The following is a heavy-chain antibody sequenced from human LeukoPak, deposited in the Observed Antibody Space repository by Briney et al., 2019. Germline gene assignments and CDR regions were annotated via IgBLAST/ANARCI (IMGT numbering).Heavy chain of an antibody. CDR1: GFTFDDYA. D-gene: IGHD3-22*01. CDR3: AKDSNYYDSSGYYGGGFDY. Sequence: PGRSLRLSCAAFGFTFDDYAMHWVRHAPGKGLEWVSGISWNSGSIGYADSVKGRFTISRDNAKNSLYLQMNSLRAEDTALYYCAKDSNYYDSSGYYGGGFDYWGQGTLVTVSS. J-gene: IGHJ4*02. CDR2: ISWNSGSI. V-gene: IGHV3-9*01.